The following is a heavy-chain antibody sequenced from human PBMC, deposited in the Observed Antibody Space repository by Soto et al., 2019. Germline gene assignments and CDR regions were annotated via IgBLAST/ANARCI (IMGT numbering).Heavy chain of an antibody. CDR3: ARHPYYYDSSGYYYNWFDP. D-gene: IGHD3-22*01. J-gene: IGHJ5*02. CDR2: IDPSDSYT. V-gene: IGHV5-10-1*01. Sequence: PGESLQISCKGSGYSFTSYWISCVRQMPGKGLEWMGMIDPSDSYTNYSPSFQGHVTISADKSISTAYLQWSSLKASDTAMYYCARHPYYYDSSGYYYNWFDPWGKGTLVTVSS. CDR1: GYSFTSYW.